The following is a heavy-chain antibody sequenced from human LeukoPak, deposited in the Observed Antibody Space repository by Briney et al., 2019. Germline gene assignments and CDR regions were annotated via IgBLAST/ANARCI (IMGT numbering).Heavy chain of an antibody. CDR1: GFIFSDSY. CDR3: ARDIGEMYSGYDFLFDY. V-gene: IGHV3-11*04. CDR2: ISSSGIAK. Sequence: PGGSLRLSCAASGFIFSDSYMNWIRQAPGKGLEWVSYISSSGIAKNYADSVKGRFTISRDNAKNSLYLQMNSLRAEDTAVYYCARDIGEMYSGYDFLFDYWGQGTLVTVSS. J-gene: IGHJ4*02. D-gene: IGHD5-12*01.